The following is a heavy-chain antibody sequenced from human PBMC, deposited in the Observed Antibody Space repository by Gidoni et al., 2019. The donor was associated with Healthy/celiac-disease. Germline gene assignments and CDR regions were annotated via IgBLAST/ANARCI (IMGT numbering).Heavy chain of an antibody. CDR1: FSGYY. J-gene: IGHJ3*02. V-gene: IGHV4-34*01. D-gene: IGHD2-2*01. CDR3: ARGRCSSTSCYVFSYYAFDI. Sequence: FSGYYWSWIRQPPGKGLEWIGEINHSGSTNYNPSLKSRVTISVDTSKNQFSLKLSSVTAADTAVYYCARGRCSSTSCYVFSYYAFDIWGQGTMVTVSS. CDR2: INHSGST.